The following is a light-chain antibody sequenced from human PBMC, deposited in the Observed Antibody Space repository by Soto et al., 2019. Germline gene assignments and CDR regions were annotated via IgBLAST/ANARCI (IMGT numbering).Light chain of an antibody. Sequence: EIVLTQSPATLSLSPGERATLSCRASQSVSSYLAWYQQKPGQAPRLLIYDASNRATGIPARFSGSGSGTDFTLTISSLEPEDFAVYYCQQCSSWPPAYTFGQGTKLEIK. J-gene: IGKJ2*01. CDR2: DAS. CDR3: QQCSSWPPAYT. V-gene: IGKV3-11*01. CDR1: QSVSSY.